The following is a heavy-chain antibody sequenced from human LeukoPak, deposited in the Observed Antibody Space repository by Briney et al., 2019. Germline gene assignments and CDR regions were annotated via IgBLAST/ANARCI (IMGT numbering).Heavy chain of an antibody. Sequence: GASVKVSCKVSGGAFSSNTISWVRQAPGQGPEWMGRIIPILGTAENAEKFQGRVTITADRSTSTVYMELRCLRSEDTAFYYCARGRGFVGHFDSWGQGTLVTVS. J-gene: IGHJ4*02. CDR2: IIPILGTA. CDR3: ARGRGFVGHFDS. CDR1: GGAFSSNT. D-gene: IGHD2-15*01. V-gene: IGHV1-69*08.